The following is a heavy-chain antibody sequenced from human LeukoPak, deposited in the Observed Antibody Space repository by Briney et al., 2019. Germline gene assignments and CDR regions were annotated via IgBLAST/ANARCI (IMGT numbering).Heavy chain of an antibody. D-gene: IGHD3-10*01. J-gene: IGHJ3*02. CDR2: TDTSGRYV. V-gene: IGHV3-21*06. CDR1: GFTFSNYG. Sequence: GGSLRLSCAASGFTFSNYGMNWVRQAPGKGLEWVSFTDTSGRYVYYGDSVKGRFTTSRDNAKNLLFLQMNGLRAEDTALYYCARGRSITLLRGVAMSDGFDIWGQGAMVAVPS. CDR3: ARGRSITLLRGVAMSDGFDI.